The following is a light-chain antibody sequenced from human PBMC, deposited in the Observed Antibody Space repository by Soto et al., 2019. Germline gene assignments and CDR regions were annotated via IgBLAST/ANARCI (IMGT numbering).Light chain of an antibody. Sequence: QSALTQPRSVSGSPGQSVTISCTGTSSDVGGLNYVSWYQHHPGKAPKLMIYDVSKRPSGVPDRFSGSKSGNTASLTISGLQAEDEADYYCCSSAGSYVFGTGTKLTVL. CDR1: SSDVGGLNY. CDR2: DVS. J-gene: IGLJ1*01. CDR3: CSSAGSYV. V-gene: IGLV2-11*01.